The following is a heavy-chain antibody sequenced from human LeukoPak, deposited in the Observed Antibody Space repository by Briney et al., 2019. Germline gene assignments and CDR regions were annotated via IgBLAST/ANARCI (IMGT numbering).Heavy chain of an antibody. V-gene: IGHV3-30-3*01. D-gene: IGHD4-17*01. CDR1: GFTFSSCA. Sequence: GRSLRPSCAASGFTFSSCAMHWVRQAPGKGLEWVAVISYDGSNKYYADSVKGRFTISRDNSKNTLYLQMNSLRAEDTAVYYCPRETTVTTFDYWGQGTLVTVSS. CDR3: PRETTVTTFDY. CDR2: ISYDGSNK. J-gene: IGHJ4*02.